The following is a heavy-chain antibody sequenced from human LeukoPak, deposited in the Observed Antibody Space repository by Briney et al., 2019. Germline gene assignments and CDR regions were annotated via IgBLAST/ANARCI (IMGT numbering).Heavy chain of an antibody. CDR3: ARAAEISALDN. D-gene: IGHD6-13*01. J-gene: IGHJ4*02. CDR1: GFTFSSYS. CDR2: IKQYGSEK. Sequence: GGSLRLSCAASGFTFSSYSMNWVRQAPGKGLEWVATIKQYGSEKYYVDSVKGRFTISRDNAKKSLFLQMDSLRGEDTAVYYCARAAEISALDNWGQGTLVTVSS. V-gene: IGHV3-7*05.